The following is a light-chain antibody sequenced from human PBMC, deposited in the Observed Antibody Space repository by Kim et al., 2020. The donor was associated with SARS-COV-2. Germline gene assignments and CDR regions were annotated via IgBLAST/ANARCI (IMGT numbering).Light chain of an antibody. CDR3: QVWDSSSDHRV. Sequence: PGKTARITCWGNNIGSKSVHWYQQKPGQAPVLVIYYDSDRPSGIPERFSGSNSGNTATLTISRVEAGDEADYYCQVWDSSSDHRVFGGGTQLTVL. CDR1: NIGSKS. J-gene: IGLJ3*02. CDR2: YDS. V-gene: IGLV3-21*04.